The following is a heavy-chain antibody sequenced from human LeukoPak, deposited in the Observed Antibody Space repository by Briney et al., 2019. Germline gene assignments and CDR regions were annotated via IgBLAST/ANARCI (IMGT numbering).Heavy chain of an antibody. D-gene: IGHD5-24*01. J-gene: IGHJ3*02. CDR1: GGTFSSYA. CDR3: ARGDGYTTLDAFDI. Sequence: SVKVSCKASGGTFSSYAISWVRQAPGQGLEWMGGIILIFGTANYAQKFQGRVTITADKSTSTAYMELSSLRSEDTAVYYCARGDGYTTLDAFDIWGQGTMVTVSS. CDR2: IILIFGTA. V-gene: IGHV1-69*06.